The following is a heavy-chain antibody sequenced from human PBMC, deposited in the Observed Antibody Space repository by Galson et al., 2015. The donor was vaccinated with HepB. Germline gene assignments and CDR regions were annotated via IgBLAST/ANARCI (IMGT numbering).Heavy chain of an antibody. CDR2: VSSDESVE. V-gene: IGHV3-33*05. Sequence: SLRLSCAASKIISSGHGMHWVRQAPGKGLEWVALVSSDESVEYYADSVRGRFTVSRDNSKNTMSLQMESLRAEDTALYYCARWSGGDQDGSFDMWGQGTMVTVSS. CDR1: KIISSGHG. CDR3: ARWSGGDQDGSFDM. D-gene: IGHD2-21*01. J-gene: IGHJ3*02.